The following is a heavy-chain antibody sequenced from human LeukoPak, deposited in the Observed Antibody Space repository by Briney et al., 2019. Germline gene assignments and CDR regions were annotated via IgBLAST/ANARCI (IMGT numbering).Heavy chain of an antibody. V-gene: IGHV4-39*01. J-gene: IGHJ6*03. CDR2: IYHSGST. D-gene: IGHD3-10*01. CDR1: GGSISSSSYY. Sequence: SQTLSLTCTVSGGSISSSSYYWGWIRQPPGKGLEWIGSIYHSGSTYYNPSLKSRVTISVDTSKNQFSLKLSSVTAADTAVFYCAGSDYYYYMDVWGKGTTVTVSS. CDR3: AGSDYYYYMDV.